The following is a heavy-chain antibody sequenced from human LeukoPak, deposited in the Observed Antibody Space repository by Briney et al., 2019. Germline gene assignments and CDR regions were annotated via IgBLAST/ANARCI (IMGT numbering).Heavy chain of an antibody. CDR2: TLYMSKWFK. Sequence: SQTLSLTCAISRDSVSSNTVAWNWIRPSPSRALEWLGRTLYMSKWFKDYAPSVKSRITINPDTSKNQFSLQLNSLTPEDTAVYYCARQQSLVIDYWGQGILVTVSS. D-gene: IGHD6-19*01. CDR1: RDSVSSNTVA. V-gene: IGHV6-1*01. CDR3: ARQQSLVIDY. J-gene: IGHJ4*02.